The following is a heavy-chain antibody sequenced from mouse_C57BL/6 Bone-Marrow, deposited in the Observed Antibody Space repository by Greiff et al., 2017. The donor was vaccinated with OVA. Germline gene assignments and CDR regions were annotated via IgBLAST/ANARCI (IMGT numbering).Heavy chain of an antibody. J-gene: IGHJ4*01. V-gene: IGHV10-1*01. CDR3: VGQAYGGSSYAMDY. CDR1: GFSFNTYA. D-gene: IGHD1-1*01. CDR2: IRSKSNNYAT. Sequence: EVQLVESGGGLVQPKGSLKLSCAASGFSFNTYAMNWVRQAPGKGLEWVARIRSKSNNYATSSADSVKDSFTISRDDSDSMLYLQMNNLKTEDTARYYCVGQAYGGSSYAMDYWGQGTSVTVSS.